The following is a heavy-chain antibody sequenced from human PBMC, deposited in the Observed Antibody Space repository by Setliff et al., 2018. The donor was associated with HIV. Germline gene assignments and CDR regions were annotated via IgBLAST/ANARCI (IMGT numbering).Heavy chain of an antibody. Sequence: SGPTLVNPTQTLTLTCTFSGFSLNTRGMCVSWIRQPPGKALEWLARIDWDDDKYYTTSLKTRLTISKDTSKNQVVLTMTNMDPVDTATYFCARTPDLYGSSSGYLDYWGQGTLVTVSS. CDR1: GFSLNTRGMC. V-gene: IGHV2-70*11. J-gene: IGHJ4*02. D-gene: IGHD6-6*01. CDR2: IDWDDDK. CDR3: ARTPDLYGSSSGYLDY.